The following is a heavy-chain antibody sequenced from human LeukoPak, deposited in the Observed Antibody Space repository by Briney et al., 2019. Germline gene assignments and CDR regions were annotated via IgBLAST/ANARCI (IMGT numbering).Heavy chain of an antibody. CDR1: GGSISSSNW. CDR2: IYHSGST. J-gene: IGHJ4*02. Sequence: PSETLSLTCAVSGGSISSSNWWSWVRQPPGKGLEWIGEIYHSGSTNYNPSLKSRVTISVDKSKDQFSLKLSSVTAADTAVYYCARERITMIVVVIRGWSYFDYWGQGTLVTVSS. V-gene: IGHV4-4*02. D-gene: IGHD3-22*01. CDR3: ARERITMIVVVIRGWSYFDY.